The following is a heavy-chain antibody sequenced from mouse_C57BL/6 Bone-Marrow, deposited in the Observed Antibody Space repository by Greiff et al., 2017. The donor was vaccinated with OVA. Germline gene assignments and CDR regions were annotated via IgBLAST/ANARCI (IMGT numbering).Heavy chain of an antibody. V-gene: IGHV1-4*01. CDR3: ASVGNSYSSWFAY. Sequence: VQLQQSGAELARPGASVKMSCKASGYTFTSYTMNWVKQRPGKGLEWIGEIYPGSGDTNYNEKFKGKATVTADKSTSTAYMQLSSLTSEDSAGYYCASVGNSYSSWFAYWGQGTLVTVSA. CDR1: GYTFTSYT. D-gene: IGHD2-12*01. J-gene: IGHJ3*01. CDR2: IYPGSGDT.